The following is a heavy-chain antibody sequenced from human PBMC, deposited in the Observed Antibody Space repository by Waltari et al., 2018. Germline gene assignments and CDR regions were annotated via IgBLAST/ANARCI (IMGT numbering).Heavy chain of an antibody. V-gene: IGHV3-66*02. Sequence: EVQLVESGGGLVQPGGSLRLSCAASGFTVSSNYMSWVRPAPGKGLEWVSVIYSGGSTYYADSVKGRFTISRDNSKNTLYLQMNSLRAEDTAVYYCARDGSSDSSGYYWGYYFDYWGQGTLVTVSS. J-gene: IGHJ4*02. D-gene: IGHD3-22*01. CDR2: IYSGGST. CDR1: GFTVSSNY. CDR3: ARDGSSDSSGYYWGYYFDY.